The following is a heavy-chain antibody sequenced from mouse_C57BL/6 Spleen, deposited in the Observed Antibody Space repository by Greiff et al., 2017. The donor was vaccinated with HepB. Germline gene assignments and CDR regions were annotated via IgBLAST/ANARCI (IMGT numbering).Heavy chain of an antibody. CDR2: SRNKANDYTT. D-gene: IGHD1-1*01. CDR3: ARDPYYYGSSYKDYAMDY. V-gene: IGHV7-1*01. J-gene: IGHJ4*01. CDR1: GFTFSDFY. Sequence: EVKVVESGGGLVQSGRSLRLSCATSGFTFSDFYMEWVRQAPGKGLEWIAASRNKANDYTTEYSASVKGRFIVSRDTSQSILYLQMNALRAEDTAIYYCARDPYYYGSSYKDYAMDYWGQGTSVTVAS.